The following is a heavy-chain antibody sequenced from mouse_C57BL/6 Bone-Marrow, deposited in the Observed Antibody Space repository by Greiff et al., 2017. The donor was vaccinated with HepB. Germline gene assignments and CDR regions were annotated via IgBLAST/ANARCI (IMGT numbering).Heavy chain of an antibody. CDR2: IRNKANGYTT. D-gene: IGHD1-1*01. CDR1: GFTFTAYY. V-gene: IGHV7-3*01. Sequence: EVQLVESGGGLVQPGGSLSLSCAAPGFTFTAYYMSWVRQPPGKALEWLGFIRNKANGYTTEYSASVKGRFTISRDNSQRILYLQMNALRAEDSATYYCARSYGSSRYYAMDYWGQGTSVTVSS. J-gene: IGHJ4*01. CDR3: ARSYGSSRYYAMDY.